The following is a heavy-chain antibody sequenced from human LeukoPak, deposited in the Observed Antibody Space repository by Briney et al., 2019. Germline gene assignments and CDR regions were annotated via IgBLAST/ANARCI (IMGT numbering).Heavy chain of an antibody. CDR2: ISGGGGST. CDR1: GFTFSSYA. CDR3: ASIPGTAAAGRFY. V-gene: IGHV3-23*01. D-gene: IGHD6-13*01. J-gene: IGHJ4*02. Sequence: GGSLILSCAASGFTFSSYAMNWVRQAPGKGLEWVSGISGGGGSTYYADSVKGRFTISRDNSKNTLYLQMNSLRAEDTAVYYCASIPGTAAAGRFYWGQGPLVTVSS.